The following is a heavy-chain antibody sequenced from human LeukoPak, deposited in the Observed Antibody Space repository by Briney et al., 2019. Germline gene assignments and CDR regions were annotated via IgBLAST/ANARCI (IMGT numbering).Heavy chain of an antibody. V-gene: IGHV3-21*01. CDR1: GFTFSSYS. J-gene: IGHJ5*02. CDR2: ISSSSSYI. CDR3: ARVLSGSWDWFDP. Sequence: PGGSLRLSCAASGFTFSSYSMNWVRQAPGKGLEWVSSISSSSSYIYYADSVKGRCTISRDNVKNTVYLQMNSLRAEDTAVYYCARVLSGSWDWFDPWGQGTLVTVSS. D-gene: IGHD3-22*01.